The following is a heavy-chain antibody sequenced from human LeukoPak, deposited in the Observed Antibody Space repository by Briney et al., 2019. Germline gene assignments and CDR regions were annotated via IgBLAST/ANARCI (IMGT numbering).Heavy chain of an antibody. CDR2: INLGDSDT. Sequence: GESLKISCEASGHSFTNHWIGWVRQMPGKGLDWMGIINLGDSDTKYSPSFQGQVTISLAKSISTAYLQWRSLKASDTAMYYCARRPYSGRPNWFDPWGQGTLVTVSS. CDR3: ARRPYSGRPNWFDP. D-gene: IGHD1-26*01. CDR1: GHSFTNHW. J-gene: IGHJ5*02. V-gene: IGHV5-51*01.